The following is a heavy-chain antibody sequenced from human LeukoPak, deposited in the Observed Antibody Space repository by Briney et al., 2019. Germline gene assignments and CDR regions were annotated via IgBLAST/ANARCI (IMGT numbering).Heavy chain of an antibody. CDR2: INQDGSEK. CDR3: ARVIAGYFDY. CDR1: GFSFNNDW. V-gene: IGHV3-7*01. J-gene: IGHJ4*02. D-gene: IGHD1-26*01. Sequence: GGSLRLSCATSGFSFNNDWMDWVRQAPGKGLEWVANINQDGSEKNCLDSVKGRFTISRDNAQNSLYLQMNGLRAEDTAVYYCARVIAGYFDYWGQGTLVTVSS.